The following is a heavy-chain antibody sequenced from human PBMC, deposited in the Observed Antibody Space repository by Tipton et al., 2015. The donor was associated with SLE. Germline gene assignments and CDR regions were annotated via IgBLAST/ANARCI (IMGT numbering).Heavy chain of an antibody. Sequence: TLSLTCAVYGGSFSGSSWTWIRQAPRKGLEWMGDVNHSGITNYNPSLKSGVTISLDTSKSQFSLRVNSVTAADTAVYYCARPRRARDYTTSAAYYLDFWGQGTLVTVSS. CDR1: GGSFSGSS. V-gene: IGHV4-34*01. CDR3: ARPRRARDYTTSAAYYLDF. D-gene: IGHD2-2*02. CDR2: VNHSGIT. J-gene: IGHJ4*02.